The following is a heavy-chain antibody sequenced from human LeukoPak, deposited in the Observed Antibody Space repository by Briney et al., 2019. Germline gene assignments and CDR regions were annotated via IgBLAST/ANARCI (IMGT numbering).Heavy chain of an antibody. CDR1: GFTFSSYS. V-gene: IGHV3-23*01. Sequence: GGSLRLSCVASGFTFSSYSMNWVRQAPGKGLEWVSAISGSGGSTYYADSVKGRFTISRDNSKNTLYLQMNSLRAEDTAVYYCARGYYYDSSGYQYWGQGTLVTVSS. D-gene: IGHD3-22*01. CDR3: ARGYYYDSSGYQY. CDR2: ISGSGGST. J-gene: IGHJ4*02.